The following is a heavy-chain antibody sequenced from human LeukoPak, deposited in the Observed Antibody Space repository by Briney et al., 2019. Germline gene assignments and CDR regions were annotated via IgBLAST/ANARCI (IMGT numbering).Heavy chain of an antibody. CDR1: GFTFSSYS. J-gene: IGHJ6*03. CDR3: ARESGWGPLYYYYYMDV. D-gene: IGHD3-10*01. CDR2: ISSSSSYI. V-gene: IGHV3-21*01. Sequence: PWGSLRLSCAASGFTFSSYSMNWVRQAPGKGLEWVSSISSSSSYIYYADSVKGRFTISRDNAKNSLYLQMNSLGAEDTAVYYCARESGWGPLYYYYYMDVWGKGTTVTISS.